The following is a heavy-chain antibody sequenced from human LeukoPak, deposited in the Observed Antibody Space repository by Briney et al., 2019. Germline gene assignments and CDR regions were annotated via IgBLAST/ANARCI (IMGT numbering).Heavy chain of an antibody. CDR1: GFTFSSYA. D-gene: IGHD6-13*01. CDR2: ISGSGGST. Sequence: GGSLRLSCAASGFTFSSYAMSWVRQAPGKGLEWVSAISGSGGSTYYADSVKGRFTISRDNSKNTLYLQMNSLRAEDTAVYYCARRIAAAGTSGFSDYWGQGTLVTVSS. J-gene: IGHJ4*02. CDR3: ARRIAAAGTSGFSDY. V-gene: IGHV3-23*01.